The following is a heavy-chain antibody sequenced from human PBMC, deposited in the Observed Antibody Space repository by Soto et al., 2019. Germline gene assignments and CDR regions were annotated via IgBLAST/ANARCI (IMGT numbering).Heavy chain of an antibody. CDR3: ARDVHAGIAAAGRGSNCFDP. V-gene: IGHV4-59*01. D-gene: IGHD6-13*01. CDR2: IYYIGSN. Sequence: SETLSLTCTVSGGSISSDCWSWIRQPPGKGLELIGYIYYIGSNNYNPSLKSRVTISVDTSKNQFSLKLSSVTAADTAVYYCARDVHAGIAAAGRGSNCFDPWGQGTLVTVSS. CDR1: GGSISSDC. J-gene: IGHJ5*02.